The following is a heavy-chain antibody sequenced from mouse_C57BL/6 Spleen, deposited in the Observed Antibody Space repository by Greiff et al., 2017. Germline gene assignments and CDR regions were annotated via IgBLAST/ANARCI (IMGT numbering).Heavy chain of an antibody. Sequence: EVQGVESGGGLVKPGGSLKLSCAASGFTFSSYAMSWVRQTPEKRLEWVATISDGGSYTYYPDNVKGRFTISRDNAKNNLYLQMSHLKSEDTAMYYCARYDSSMDYWGQGTSVTVSS. CDR1: GFTFSSYA. CDR2: ISDGGSYT. D-gene: IGHD2-4*01. V-gene: IGHV5-4*01. J-gene: IGHJ4*01. CDR3: ARYDSSMDY.